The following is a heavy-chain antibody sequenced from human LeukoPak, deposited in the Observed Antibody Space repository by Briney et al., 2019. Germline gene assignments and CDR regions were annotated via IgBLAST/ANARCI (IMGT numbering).Heavy chain of an antibody. CDR2: IKQDGSEK. CDR3: ARNQRRPDY. CDR1: GFTFSSYA. Sequence: GGSLRLSCAASGFTFSSYAMSWVRQAPGKGLELVANIKQDGSEKYYVDSVKGRFTISRDNAKNSLYLQVNSLRAEDTAVYYCARNQRRPDYWGQGTLVTVFS. D-gene: IGHD1-14*01. J-gene: IGHJ4*02. V-gene: IGHV3-7*01.